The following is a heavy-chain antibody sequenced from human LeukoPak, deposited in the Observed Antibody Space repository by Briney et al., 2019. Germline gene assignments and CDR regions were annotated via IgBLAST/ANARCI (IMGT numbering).Heavy chain of an antibody. CDR1: GYAIISGGFS. CDR3: ARGGSSYDAFDI. J-gene: IGHJ3*02. D-gene: IGHD2-15*01. Sequence: SETLSLTCTVSGYAIISGGFSWNWIRQPPGKGLEWIGCIYDRGPAHYNPSLKSRFTISVDRPKNQFFLNVTSLTAADAAVYYCARGGSSYDAFDIWGQGTMVTVSS. CDR2: IYDRGPA. V-gene: IGHV4-30-2*01.